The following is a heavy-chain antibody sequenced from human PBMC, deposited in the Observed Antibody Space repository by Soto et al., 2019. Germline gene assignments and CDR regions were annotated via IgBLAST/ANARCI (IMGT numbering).Heavy chain of an antibody. Sequence: QVQLVESGGGVVQPGRSLRLSCAASGFTFNSYGMHWVRQAPGKGLEWVAVISYDGSNQDYADSVKGRFTISRDNSKNTLFLQMNSLRTEDTAVYYCAKDQVSSGWYKWSWFDPWGQGTLITVSS. CDR1: GFTFNSYG. CDR3: AKDQVSSGWYKWSWFDP. J-gene: IGHJ5*02. CDR2: ISYDGSNQ. V-gene: IGHV3-30*18. D-gene: IGHD6-19*01.